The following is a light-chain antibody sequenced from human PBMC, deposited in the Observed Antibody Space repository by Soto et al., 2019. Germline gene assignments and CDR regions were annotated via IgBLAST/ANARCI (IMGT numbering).Light chain of an antibody. CDR2: DVS. V-gene: IGKV1-33*01. CDR1: QDISNY. J-gene: IGKJ4*01. Sequence: DIQMTQSPSSLSASVGDRVTITCQASQDISNYLNWYQQKPGKAPNLLIYDVSNLETRVPSRFSGSGSGTDFTFTISSLQTEDIATYYCQQYESLPLTFGRGNKVQIK. CDR3: QQYESLPLT.